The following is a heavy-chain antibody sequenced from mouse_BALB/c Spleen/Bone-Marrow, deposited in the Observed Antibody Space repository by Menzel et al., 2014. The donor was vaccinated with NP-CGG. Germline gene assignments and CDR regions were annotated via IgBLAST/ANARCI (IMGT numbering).Heavy chain of an antibody. V-gene: IGHV1-37*01. CDR1: GYSFTGYF. D-gene: IGHD2-1*01. CDR3: GSRGNYDEGRY. J-gene: IGHJ4*01. Sequence: EVKLVESGPELVKPVSSVKISCKASGYSFTGYFMNWVKQSHGKSLEWIGRINPYNGDTFYNQKFKGKATLTVDKPSSTAHMELLSLTSEDSAVYYCGSRGNYDEGRYWGQGTSVTVSS. CDR2: INPYNGDT.